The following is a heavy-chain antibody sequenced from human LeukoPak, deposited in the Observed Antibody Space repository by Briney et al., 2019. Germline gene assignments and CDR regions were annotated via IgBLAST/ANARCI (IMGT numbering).Heavy chain of an antibody. Sequence: SETLSLTCTVSGGSISSYYWSWIRQPPGKGLEWIAYISYSGSTNYIPSLKSRITISVDTSKNQFSLKLTSVTAADTAVYYSAKVGVAGRRFGYYLDYWGQGTLVTVSS. CDR1: GGSISSYY. J-gene: IGHJ4*02. V-gene: IGHV4-59*01. D-gene: IGHD6-6*01. CDR2: ISYSGST. CDR3: AKVGVAGRRFGYYLDY.